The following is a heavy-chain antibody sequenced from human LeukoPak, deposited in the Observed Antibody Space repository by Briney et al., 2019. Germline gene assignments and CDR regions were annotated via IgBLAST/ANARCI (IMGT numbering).Heavy chain of an antibody. V-gene: IGHV3-30-3*01. J-gene: IGHJ6*02. CDR3: VMDMDV. CDR1: GLTFGTSA. Sequence: GGSLRLSCADSGLTFGTSAMHWARQAPGKGLEWVAVVSFDGSNEKYADSVRGRFTISRDNAKNSLYLQMNSLRAEDTAVYYCVMDMDVWGQGTTVTVSS. CDR2: VSFDGSNE.